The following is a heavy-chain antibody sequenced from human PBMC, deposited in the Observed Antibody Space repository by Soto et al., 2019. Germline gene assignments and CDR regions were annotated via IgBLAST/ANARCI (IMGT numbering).Heavy chain of an antibody. CDR1: GYTFTAYH. CDR2: INPKFGDT. Sequence: QVRLVQSGAEVKEPGDSVRVSCEASGYTFTAYHIHWVRQAPGQGLEWMGWINPKFGDTGYAQDFQGRVSITSDMSISTVYMALSRLTSDDTAIYYCARNMDYYYGRGSGNGHGVWGQGTTVTVFS. J-gene: IGHJ6*02. CDR3: ARNMDYYYGRGSGNGHGV. V-gene: IGHV1-2*02. D-gene: IGHD3-10*02.